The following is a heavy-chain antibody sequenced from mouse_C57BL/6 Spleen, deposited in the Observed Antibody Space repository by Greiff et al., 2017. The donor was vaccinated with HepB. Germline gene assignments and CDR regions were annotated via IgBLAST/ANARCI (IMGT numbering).Heavy chain of an antibody. CDR2: IYPRSGNT. V-gene: IGHV1-81*01. CDR3: AREETRYGNSYYFDY. D-gene: IGHD2-10*02. CDR1: GYTFTSYG. J-gene: IGHJ2*01. Sequence: VQLKESGAELARPGASVKLSCKASGYTFTSYGISWVKQRTGQGLEWIGEIYPRSGNTYYNEKFKGKATLTADKSSSTAYMELRSLTSEDSAVYFCAREETRYGNSYYFDYWGQGTTLTVSS.